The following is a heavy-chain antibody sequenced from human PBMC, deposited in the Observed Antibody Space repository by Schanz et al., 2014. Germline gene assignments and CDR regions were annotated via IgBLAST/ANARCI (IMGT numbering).Heavy chain of an antibody. V-gene: IGHV3-66*01. J-gene: IGHJ4*02. D-gene: IGHD2-15*01. CDR2: IYSGIGA. CDR1: GFTVSSNH. Sequence: EVQLAESGGGLVQPGGSLRLSCAVSGFTVSSNHMSWVRQAPGKGLEWVSVIYSGIGAYYADSVKDRFTVSRDNSKNTVYLQMNRLRAEDTAVYYCARDRGYCSGGSCLTFDYWGQGTLVTVSS. CDR3: ARDRGYCSGGSCLTFDY.